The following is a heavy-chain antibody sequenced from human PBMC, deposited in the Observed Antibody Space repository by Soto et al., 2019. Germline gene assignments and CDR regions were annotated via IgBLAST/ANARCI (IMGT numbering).Heavy chain of an antibody. Sequence: SETLSLTCTVSGGSINSGGYYWTWIRQHPGKGLEWIGYTYYSGSTYYNPSLKSRVTTSVDTSKNQFSLKLSSVTAADTAVYYCAGSGDGYNYRYYYYGMDVWGQGTTVTVS. CDR1: GGSINSGGYY. J-gene: IGHJ6*02. CDR2: TYYSGST. V-gene: IGHV4-31*03. D-gene: IGHD5-12*01. CDR3: AGSGDGYNYRYYYYGMDV.